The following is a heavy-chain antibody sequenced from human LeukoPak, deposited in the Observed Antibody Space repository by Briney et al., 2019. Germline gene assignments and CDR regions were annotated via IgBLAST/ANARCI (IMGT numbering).Heavy chain of an antibody. J-gene: IGHJ6*03. CDR1: GGSISSSSYY. V-gene: IGHV4-39*01. CDR3: VRHWGGRYGESYYYMDV. CDR2: IYYSGST. Sequence: PSETLSLTCTVSGGSISSSSYYWGWIRQPPGKGLEWIGSIYYSGSTYYNPSLKSRVTISVDTSKNQFSLKLSSVTAADTAVYYCVRHWGGRYGESYYYMDVWGKGTTVTVSS. D-gene: IGHD4-17*01.